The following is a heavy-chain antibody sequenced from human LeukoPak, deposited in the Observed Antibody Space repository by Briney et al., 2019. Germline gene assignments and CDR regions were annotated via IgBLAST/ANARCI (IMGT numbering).Heavy chain of an antibody. CDR1: GFTFSSYA. J-gene: IGHJ6*02. CDR2: ISGSGGST. V-gene: IGHV3-23*01. D-gene: IGHD5-18*01. Sequence: PGGSLRLSCAASGFTFSSYAMSWVRQAPGKGLEWVSAISGSGGSTYYADSVKGRFTISRDNSKNTLYLQMNSLRAEDTAVYYCAKDRFISGVQLWSPIYYYGMDVWGQGTTVTVSS. CDR3: AKDRFISGVQLWSPIYYYGMDV.